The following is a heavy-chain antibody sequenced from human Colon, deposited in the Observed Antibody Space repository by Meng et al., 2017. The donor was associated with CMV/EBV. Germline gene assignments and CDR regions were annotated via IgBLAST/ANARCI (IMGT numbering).Heavy chain of an antibody. D-gene: IGHD2-21*02. CDR1: GYTFTAYH. J-gene: IGHJ4*02. Sequence: SVKVSCKASGYTFTAYHIHWVRQPRGQRPEWIGWVVLVSGNTHFAQEFRGRATISWDMSTSTSHMELSTLRSDDTAVYYCVGGDGPNKYFTFWGQGTLVTVSS. CDR2: VVLVSGNT. V-gene: IGHV1-58*02. CDR3: VGGDGPNKYFTF.